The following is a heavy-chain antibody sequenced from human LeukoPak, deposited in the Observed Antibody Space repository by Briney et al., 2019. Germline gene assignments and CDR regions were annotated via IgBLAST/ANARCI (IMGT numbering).Heavy chain of an antibody. CDR2: ISSNGGST. D-gene: IGHD6-19*01. V-gene: IGHV3-64D*06. J-gene: IGHJ4*02. CDR3: VKDHGYSSGWYVRGFDY. CDR1: GFTFSGHA. Sequence: GGSLRLSCSASGFTFSGHAMHWVRQAPGKGLEYVSAISSNGGSTDYADPVKGRFTISRDNSKNTLYLQMSNLRAEDTAVYYCVKDHGYSSGWYVRGFDYWGQGTLVTVSS.